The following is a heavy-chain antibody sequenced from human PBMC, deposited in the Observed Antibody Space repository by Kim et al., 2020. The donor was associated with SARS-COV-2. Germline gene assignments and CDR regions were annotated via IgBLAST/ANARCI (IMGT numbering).Heavy chain of an antibody. Sequence: GGSLRLSCASSGFTFSSYSLNWVRQAPGKGLEWVSSISSSSSYIYYADSVKGRFTISRDNAKNSLYLQMNSLRAEDTAVYYCAGKRVYDSSGYYYFLYNYYYYGMDVWGQGTTVTVSS. D-gene: IGHD3-22*01. V-gene: IGHV3-21*01. CDR3: AGKRVYDSSGYYYFLYNYYYYGMDV. J-gene: IGHJ6*02. CDR1: GFTFSSYS. CDR2: ISSSSSYI.